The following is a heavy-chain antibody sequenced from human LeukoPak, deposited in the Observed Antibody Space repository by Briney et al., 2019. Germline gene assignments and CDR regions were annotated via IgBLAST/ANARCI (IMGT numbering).Heavy chain of an antibody. V-gene: IGHV1-69*05. CDR2: IIPIFGTA. Sequence: SVKVSCKASGGTFSSYAISWVRQAPGQGLEWMGRIIPIFGTANYAQKFQGRVTITTDESTCTAYMELSSLRSEDTAVYYCARGGSSGFDYWGQGTLVTVSS. D-gene: IGHD3-22*01. J-gene: IGHJ4*02. CDR1: GGTFSSYA. CDR3: ARGGSSGFDY.